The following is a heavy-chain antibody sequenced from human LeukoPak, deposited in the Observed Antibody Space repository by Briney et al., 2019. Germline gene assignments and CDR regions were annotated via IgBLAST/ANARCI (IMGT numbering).Heavy chain of an antibody. J-gene: IGHJ3*02. Sequence: ETLSLTCAVYGGSFSGYYWSWIRQPPGKGLEWIGYIYYSVSTNYNPSLKSRVTISVDTSKNQFSLKLSSVTAADTAVYYCAREAEDAFDIWGQGTMVTVSS. CDR2: IYYSVST. D-gene: IGHD6-25*01. CDR3: AREAEDAFDI. CDR1: GGSFSGYY. V-gene: IGHV4-59*01.